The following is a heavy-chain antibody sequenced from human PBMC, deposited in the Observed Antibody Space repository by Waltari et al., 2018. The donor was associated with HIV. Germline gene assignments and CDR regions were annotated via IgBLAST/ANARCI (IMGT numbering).Heavy chain of an antibody. CDR2: IYYTGAA. CDR3: ARAGRSFSSRPKTFDI. V-gene: IGHV4-39*01. Sequence: QLQLWESGPGLVGASEALSLTCFVSGGSITSTNNYWGWLRQPPGEGLEWIGGIYYTGAAYYGPSLKSRVTISVDTSKNQFSLKLSSVTATDAAVYFCARAGRSFSSRPKTFDIWGPGTMVTVSS. D-gene: IGHD3-10*01. CDR1: GGSITSTNNY. J-gene: IGHJ3*02.